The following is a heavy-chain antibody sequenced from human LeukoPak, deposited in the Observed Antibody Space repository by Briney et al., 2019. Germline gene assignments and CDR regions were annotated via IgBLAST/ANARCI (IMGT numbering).Heavy chain of an antibody. V-gene: IGHV3-30*04. CDR2: ISYDGSNK. Sequence: GGSLRLSCAASGFTFSNYAMHWVRQASGKGLEWVALISYDGSNKFYADSVKGRFTISRDNAKNSLYLQMNSLRAEDTAVYYCARINWFDPWGQGTLVTVSS. J-gene: IGHJ5*02. CDR3: ARINWFDP. CDR1: GFTFSNYA.